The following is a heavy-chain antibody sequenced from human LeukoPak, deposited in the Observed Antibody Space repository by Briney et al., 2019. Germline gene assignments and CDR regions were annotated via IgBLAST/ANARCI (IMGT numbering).Heavy chain of an antibody. CDR1: GYTFTNYD. Sequence: ASVRVSCKASGYTFTNYDINWVRQASGQGLEWMGWMNPNSGNTGSAQKFQGRVTMTSNTSISTAYMELSSLRSEDTAVYYCARDTSGYGGYFDYWGQGTLVTVSS. D-gene: IGHD5-12*01. CDR3: ARDTSGYGGYFDY. J-gene: IGHJ4*02. CDR2: MNPNSGNT. V-gene: IGHV1-8*01.